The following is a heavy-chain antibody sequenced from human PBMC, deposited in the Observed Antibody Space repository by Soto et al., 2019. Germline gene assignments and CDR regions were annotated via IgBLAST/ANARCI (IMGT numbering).Heavy chain of an antibody. D-gene: IGHD3-3*01. V-gene: IGHV3-30-3*01. CDR3: ARGGVITIFGPSFP. Sequence: HPGGSLRLSCAASGFTFSSYAMHWVRQAPGKGLEWVAVISYDGSNKYYADSVKGRFTISRDNSKNTLYLQMNSLRAEDTAVYYCARGGVITIFGPSFPWGQGTLVTVSS. J-gene: IGHJ5*02. CDR2: ISYDGSNK. CDR1: GFTFSSYA.